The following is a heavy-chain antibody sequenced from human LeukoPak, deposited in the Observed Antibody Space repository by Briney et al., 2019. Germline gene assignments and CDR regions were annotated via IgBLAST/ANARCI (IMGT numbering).Heavy chain of an antibody. D-gene: IGHD6-13*01. CDR2: IYHSGST. Sequence: SETLSLTCAVSGYSISSGYYWGWIRQPPGKGLEWIGSIYHSGSTNYNPSLKSRVTISVDTSKNQFSLKLSSVTAADTAVYYCARVDSSSFDYWGQGTLVTVSS. CDR1: GYSISSGYY. CDR3: ARVDSSSFDY. J-gene: IGHJ4*02. V-gene: IGHV4-38-2*01.